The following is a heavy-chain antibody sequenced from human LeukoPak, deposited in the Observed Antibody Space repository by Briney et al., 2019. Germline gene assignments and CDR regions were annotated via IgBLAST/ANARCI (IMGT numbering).Heavy chain of an antibody. D-gene: IGHD3-22*01. Sequence: GGSLRLSCAASGFTIATKYMNWVRQAPGKGLEWVSIIYSGATTYYADSVRGRFTISRDTSKNTVYLQMNSLRAEDTAVYYCAIGGSSGYQRTYPFDYWGQGTLVTVSS. CDR3: AIGGSSGYQRTYPFDY. CDR1: GFTIATKY. J-gene: IGHJ4*02. V-gene: IGHV3-53*05. CDR2: IYSGATT.